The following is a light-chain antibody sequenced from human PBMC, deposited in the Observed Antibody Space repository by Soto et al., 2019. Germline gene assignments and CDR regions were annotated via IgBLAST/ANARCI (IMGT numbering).Light chain of an antibody. V-gene: IGKV3-20*01. Sequence: EIVLTQSPVTLSLSPGEKATLSCRASQSLDTYTLAWYQQKPGQAPRLLIYGASTRAAAIPDRFIGSGSGTDFALTISRLEPEDFAVYYCQQYAESPLTFGPGTKVDN. CDR1: QSLDTYT. CDR2: GAS. J-gene: IGKJ3*01. CDR3: QQYAESPLT.